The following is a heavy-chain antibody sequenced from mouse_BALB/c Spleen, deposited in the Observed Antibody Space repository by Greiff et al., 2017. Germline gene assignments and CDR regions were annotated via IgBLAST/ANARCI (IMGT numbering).Heavy chain of an antibody. CDR1: GYTFTSYW. Sequence: VQLQQPGAELVKPGAPVKLSCKASGYTFTSYWMNWVKQRPGRGLEWIGRIDPSDSETHYNQKFKDKATLTVDKSSSTAYIQLSSLTSEDSAVYYCAREVRRGNYYAMDYWGQGTSVTVSS. D-gene: IGHD2-14*01. CDR3: AREVRRGNYYAMDY. J-gene: IGHJ4*01. V-gene: IGHV1-69*02. CDR2: IDPSDSET.